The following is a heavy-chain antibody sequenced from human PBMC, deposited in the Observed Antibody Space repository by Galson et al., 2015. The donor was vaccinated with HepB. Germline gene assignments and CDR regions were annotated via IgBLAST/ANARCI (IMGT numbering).Heavy chain of an antibody. J-gene: IGHJ4*02. CDR3: AKVPVPAAIPDYFDY. Sequence: SLRLSCAASGFTFSTFAMNWVRQAPGKGLEWVSIISASGVTTYYTDSVRGRFTISRDNSKNTLHLQMNSLRAEDTAVYYCAKVPVPAAIPDYFDYWGQGTLVTVSS. CDR2: ISASGVTT. V-gene: IGHV3-23*01. CDR1: GFTFSTFA. D-gene: IGHD2-2*01.